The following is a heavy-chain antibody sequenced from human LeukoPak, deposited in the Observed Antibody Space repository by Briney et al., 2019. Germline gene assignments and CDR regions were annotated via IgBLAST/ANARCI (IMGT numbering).Heavy chain of an antibody. CDR2: IYYSGST. CDR1: GGLISTYY. J-gene: IGHJ6*02. V-gene: IGHV4-59*01. D-gene: IGHD4-11*01. Sequence: SETLSLICSVSGGLISTYYWSWIRQPPGKGLEWIGYIYYSGSTNYNPSLKSRVIISVDTSKNQFSLDLTSVTAADSAVYFCARSYSNFYYGMDVWGQGTTVTVSS. CDR3: ARSYSNFYYGMDV.